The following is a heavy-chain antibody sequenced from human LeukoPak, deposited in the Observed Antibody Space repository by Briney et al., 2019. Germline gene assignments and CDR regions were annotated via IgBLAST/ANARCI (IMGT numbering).Heavy chain of an antibody. CDR2: ISAYNGNT. Sequence: ASVKVSCKASGYTFTSYGISWVRQAPGQGLEWMGWISAYNGNTNYAQKLQGRVTMTTDTSTSTAYMELRSLRSDDTAVYYCAGDSDIMITFGGVIVPVYYFDYWGQGTLVTVSS. J-gene: IGHJ4*02. CDR3: AGDSDIMITFGGVIVPVYYFDY. D-gene: IGHD3-16*02. CDR1: GYTFTSYG. V-gene: IGHV1-18*01.